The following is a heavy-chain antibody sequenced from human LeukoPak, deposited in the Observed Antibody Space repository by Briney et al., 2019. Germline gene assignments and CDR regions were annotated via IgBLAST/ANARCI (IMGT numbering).Heavy chain of an antibody. V-gene: IGHV3-49*04. CDR3: TRDPFDY. CDR1: GXTFGDYA. CDR2: IRSKAYGGTT. J-gene: IGHJ4*02. Sequence: QTGGSLRLSWTASGXTFGDYAVSWVRQAPGKGLEWVGFIRSKAYGGTTEYAASVKGRFTISRDDSKSIAYLQMNSLKTEDTAVYYCTRDPFDYWGQGTLVTVSS.